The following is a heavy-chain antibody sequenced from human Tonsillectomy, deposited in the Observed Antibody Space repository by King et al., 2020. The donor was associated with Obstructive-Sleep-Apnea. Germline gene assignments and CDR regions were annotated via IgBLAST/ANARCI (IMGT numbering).Heavy chain of an antibody. Sequence: VQLVESGGGLVKPGGSLRLSCAASGFSFSSYIINWVRQAPGQGLEWGSSISSSSIYMYYADSVKGRFTISRDNAKNSVYLQMHNLRAEDTAVYYCAREYTRGAFDIWGQGTMVTVSS. V-gene: IGHV3-21*01. CDR1: GFSFSSYI. CDR3: AREYTRGAFDI. CDR2: ISSSSIYM. J-gene: IGHJ3*02. D-gene: IGHD5-18*01.